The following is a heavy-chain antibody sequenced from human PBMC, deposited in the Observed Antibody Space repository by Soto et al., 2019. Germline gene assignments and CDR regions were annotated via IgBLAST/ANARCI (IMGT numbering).Heavy chain of an antibody. CDR1: GYTFTTYG. J-gene: IGHJ4*02. V-gene: IGHV1-18*01. D-gene: IGHD2-15*01. CDR2: VSANNGDT. Sequence: QVQLVQSGAEVKKPGASMRVSCKPSGYTFTTYGISWVRQAPGQGLEWMGWVSANNGDTKYAQKFQDRITLTTDTSTSTAYMEVRSLRSDDTALYFCARDFPRAFCSGTGCCFDYWGQGTPVTVSS. CDR3: ARDFPRAFCSGTGCCFDY.